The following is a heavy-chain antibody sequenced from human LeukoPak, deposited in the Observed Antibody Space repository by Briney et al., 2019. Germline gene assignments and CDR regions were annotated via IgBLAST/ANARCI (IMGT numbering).Heavy chain of an antibody. J-gene: IGHJ4*02. Sequence: GGSLRLSCAASGFTVSSNYMSWVRQAPGKGLEWVSIIYSGGSTFYADSVKGRFTISRDNSKNTLYLQMNSLRADDTAVYYCARGGTIWTAAGPGRVDYWGQGTLVTVSS. V-gene: IGHV3-53*01. CDR3: ARGGTIWTAAGPGRVDY. D-gene: IGHD6-13*01. CDR2: IYSGGST. CDR1: GFTVSSNY.